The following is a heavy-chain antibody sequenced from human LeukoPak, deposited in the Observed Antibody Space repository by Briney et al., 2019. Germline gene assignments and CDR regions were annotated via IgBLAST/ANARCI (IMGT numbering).Heavy chain of an antibody. J-gene: IGHJ4*02. D-gene: IGHD5-18*01. Sequence: SETLSLTCAVYGGSFSGYYWSWIRQPPGKGLEWIGEINHSGSSNYNPSLKSRVTISVDTSKNQFSLKLSSVTAADTAVYYCAGYGFPIPFDHWGQGTLVTVSS. V-gene: IGHV4-34*01. CDR2: INHSGSS. CDR3: AGYGFPIPFDH. CDR1: GGSFSGYY.